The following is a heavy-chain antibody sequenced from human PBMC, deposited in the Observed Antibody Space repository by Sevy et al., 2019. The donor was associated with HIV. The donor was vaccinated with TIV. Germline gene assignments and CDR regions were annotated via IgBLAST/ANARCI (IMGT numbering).Heavy chain of an antibody. CDR2: FDPEDGET. CDR1: GYTLTELS. CDR3: ATGQGRTGYSSSWYTWFDP. D-gene: IGHD6-13*01. V-gene: IGHV1-24*01. Sequence: ASVKVSCKVSGYTLTELSMHWVRQAPGKGLEWMGGFDPEDGETIYAQKFQGRVTMTEDTSTDTAYMELSSLGSEDTAVYYCATGQGRTGYSSSWYTWFDPWGQGTLVTVSS. J-gene: IGHJ5*02.